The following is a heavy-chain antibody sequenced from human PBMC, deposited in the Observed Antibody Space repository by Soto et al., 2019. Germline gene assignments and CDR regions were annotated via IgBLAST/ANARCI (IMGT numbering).Heavy chain of an antibody. CDR3: ARGSSSSLNWFDP. Sequence: VQLQESGPGLVKPSQTLSLTCTVSGCSISSGDYYWSWIRQPPGKGLEWIGYIYYSGSTYYNPSLQRRVTISVDTSKNQFPLKLGSVTAAGTAVYYCARGSSSSLNWFDPWGQGTLVTVSS. V-gene: IGHV4-30-4*01. D-gene: IGHD6-6*01. J-gene: IGHJ5*02. CDR1: GCSISSGDYY. CDR2: IYYSGST.